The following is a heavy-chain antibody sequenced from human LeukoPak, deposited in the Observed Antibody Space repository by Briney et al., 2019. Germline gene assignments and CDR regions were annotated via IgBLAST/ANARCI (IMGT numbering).Heavy chain of an antibody. V-gene: IGHV4-61*02. CDR2: IYTSGGT. CDR3: ARAFDFWSGYPFDP. J-gene: IGHJ5*02. D-gene: IGHD3-3*01. Sequence: SQTLSLTCTVSGGSISSGSYYWSWIRQPAGKGLEWIGRIYTSGGTNYNPSLKSRVTISADTSKNQFSLKLSSVTAADTAVYYCARAFDFWSGYPFDPWGQGTLVTVSS. CDR1: GGSISSGSYY.